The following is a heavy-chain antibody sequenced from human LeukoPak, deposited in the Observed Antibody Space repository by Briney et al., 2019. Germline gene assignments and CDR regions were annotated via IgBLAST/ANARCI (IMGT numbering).Heavy chain of an antibody. CDR1: GGSNSSGDYY. CDR3: ARWGVIGLYYFDY. V-gene: IGHV4-30-4*01. D-gene: IGHD3-10*01. CDR2: IYYSGST. Sequence: SQTLSLTCTVSGGSNSSGDYYWSWIRQPPGKGLEWIGYIYYSGSTYYNPSLKSRVTISVDTSKNQFSLKLSSVTAADTAVYYCARWGVIGLYYFDYWGQGTLVTVSS. J-gene: IGHJ4*02.